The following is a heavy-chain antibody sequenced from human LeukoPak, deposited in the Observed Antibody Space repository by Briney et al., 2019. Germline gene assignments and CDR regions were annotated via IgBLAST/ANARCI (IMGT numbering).Heavy chain of an antibody. CDR2: MNPNSGNT. V-gene: IGHV1-8*02. CDR3: ARGRGRSGIAVAGLKPGLFDP. J-gene: IGHJ5*02. D-gene: IGHD6-19*01. Sequence: GASVKVSCKASGYTFTSYDINWVRQATGQGLEWMGWMNPNSGNTGYAQKFQGRVTMTRNTSISTAYMELSSLRSEDTAVYYCARGRGRSGIAVAGLKPGLFDPWGQGTLVTVSS. CDR1: GYTFTSYD.